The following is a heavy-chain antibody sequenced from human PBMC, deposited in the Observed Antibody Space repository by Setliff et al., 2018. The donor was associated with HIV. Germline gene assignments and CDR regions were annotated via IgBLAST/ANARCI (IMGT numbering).Heavy chain of an antibody. CDR3: ARGNNGYYYDSSGYYH. Sequence: PGGSLRLSCAASGFTFDDYGMSWVRQAPGKGLEWVSGINWNGGSTGYADSVKGRFTISRDNAKNSLYLQMNRLRAEDTALYYCARGNNGYYYDSSGYYHWGQGTLVTAPQ. CDR1: GFTFDDYG. V-gene: IGHV3-20*04. D-gene: IGHD3-22*01. J-gene: IGHJ5*02. CDR2: INWNGGST.